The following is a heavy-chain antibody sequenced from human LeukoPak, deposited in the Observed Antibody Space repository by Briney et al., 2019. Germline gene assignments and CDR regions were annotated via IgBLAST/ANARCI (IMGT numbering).Heavy chain of an antibody. V-gene: IGHV4-59*01. D-gene: IGHD3-3*01. CDR1: GGSISSYY. J-gene: IGHJ6*03. Sequence: SETLSLTCTVSGGSISSYYWSWIRQPPGKGLEWIGYIYYSGSTNYNPSLKSRVTISVDTSKNQFSLKLSSVTAAGTAVYYCARAGDYAFWSGYFDYYYMDVWGKGTTVTVSS. CDR2: IYYSGST. CDR3: ARAGDYAFWSGYFDYYYMDV.